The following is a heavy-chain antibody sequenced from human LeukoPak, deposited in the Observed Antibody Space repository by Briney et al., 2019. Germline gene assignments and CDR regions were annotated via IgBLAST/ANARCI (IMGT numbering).Heavy chain of an antibody. J-gene: IGHJ4*02. V-gene: IGHV4-59*01. CDR2: IYYTGST. CDR3: ARYVYVWFLDY. D-gene: IGHD3-16*01. CDR1: GGSISSYY. Sequence: TASETLSLTCIVSGGSISSYYWSWIPQPPGKGLEWIGYIYYTGSTNYNPSLKSRVTISLDTSNNQFSLRLSSVTAADTAVYYCARYVYVWFLDYWGQGTLVTVSS.